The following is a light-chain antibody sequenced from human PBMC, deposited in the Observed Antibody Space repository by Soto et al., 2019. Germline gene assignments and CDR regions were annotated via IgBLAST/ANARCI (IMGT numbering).Light chain of an antibody. V-gene: IGKV3-15*01. J-gene: IGKJ2*01. Sequence: EIVLTQSPATLSLSPGERATLSCRASQNVGGYLAWYQQKPGQAPRFLIFGASTRATGIPPRFRGSGSGTEFTLTISSLQSEDFAVYYCQQYNSWPYTFGQGTKLEIK. CDR1: QNVGGY. CDR3: QQYNSWPYT. CDR2: GAS.